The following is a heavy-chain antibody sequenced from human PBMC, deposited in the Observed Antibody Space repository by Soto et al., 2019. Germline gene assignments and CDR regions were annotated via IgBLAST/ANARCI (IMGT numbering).Heavy chain of an antibody. CDR1: GGTFDNFI. CDR3: ARNGTYSSSLSQYSVMDV. CDR2: IVPMLGTT. V-gene: IGHV1-69*01. D-gene: IGHD1-26*01. Sequence: QVQLVQSGAEVKEPGSSVRVSCKASGGTFDNFIMNWVRQTPGQGLEWMGGIVPMLGTTTYAEKFKGRVTISATGSTSTMYMEVTSLRSEDTAIYYCARNGTYSSSLSQYSVMDVWGQGTTVTVSS. J-gene: IGHJ6*02.